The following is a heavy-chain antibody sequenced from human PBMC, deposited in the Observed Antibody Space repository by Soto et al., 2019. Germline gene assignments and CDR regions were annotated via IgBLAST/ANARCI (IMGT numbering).Heavy chain of an antibody. CDR1: GFTFSSYA. Sequence: EVQLLESGGGLVQPGGSLRLSCAASGFTFSSYAMTWVRQAPGKGLEWVSAIRGGGGSTNYEDAVKGRFPISRDNSKDTLYLQMNSLRAEDTAVYYCAYSSTPFDYWGQGTLVTVSS. CDR2: IRGGGGST. CDR3: AYSSTPFDY. J-gene: IGHJ4*02. V-gene: IGHV3-23*01. D-gene: IGHD6-13*01.